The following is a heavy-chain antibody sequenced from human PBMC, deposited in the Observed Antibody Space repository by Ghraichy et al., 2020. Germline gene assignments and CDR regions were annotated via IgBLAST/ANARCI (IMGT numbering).Heavy chain of an antibody. CDR3: ARGSFENLPVPAAIRNWFDP. D-gene: IGHD2-2*01. CDR2: INHSGST. J-gene: IGHJ5*02. Sequence: SETLSLTCAVYGGSFSGYYWSWIRQPPGKGLEWIGEINHSGSTNYNPSLKSRVTISVDTSKNQFSLKLSSVTAADTAVYYCARGSFENLPVPAAIRNWFDPWGQGTLVTVSS. V-gene: IGHV4-34*01. CDR1: GGSFSGYY.